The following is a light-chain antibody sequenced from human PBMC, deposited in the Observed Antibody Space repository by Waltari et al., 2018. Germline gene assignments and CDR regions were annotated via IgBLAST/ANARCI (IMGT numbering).Light chain of an antibody. CDR3: LLSYSGSWV. Sequence: QTVVTQEPSLTVSPGGTVTLTCASSPGDVTSGHYPYWFQQKPGHAPRTLIYETSNQHSWPPARLSGSLLGGKAALALSGAQAEDEADSYCLLSYSGSWVFGGGTKLTVL. J-gene: IGLJ3*02. CDR2: ETS. CDR1: PGDVTSGHY. V-gene: IGLV7-46*01.